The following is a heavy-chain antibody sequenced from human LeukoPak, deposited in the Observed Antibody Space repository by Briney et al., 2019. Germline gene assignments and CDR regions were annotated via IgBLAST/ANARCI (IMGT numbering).Heavy chain of an antibody. Sequence: SETLSLTCAVYGGSFSGYYWSWIRQPPGKGLEWIGEINHSGSTNYNPSLKSRVTISVDTSKNQFSLKLSSVTAADTAVYYCARHTPKVAGAYWFDPWGQGTLVTVSS. J-gene: IGHJ5*02. CDR1: GGSFSGYY. V-gene: IGHV4-34*01. CDR3: ARHTPKVAGAYWFDP. CDR2: INHSGST. D-gene: IGHD6-19*01.